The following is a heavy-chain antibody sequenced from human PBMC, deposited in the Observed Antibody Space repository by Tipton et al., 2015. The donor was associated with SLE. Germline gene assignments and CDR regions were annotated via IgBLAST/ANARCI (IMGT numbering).Heavy chain of an antibody. Sequence: SLRLSCAASGFTFSRNWMHWVRRAPGKGLVWVSRITSDGSGADYADSVKGRFTISRDSTKNTVYLQMNSLRADDTAVYYCAKNRGASASDLWGQGTLVVVST. CDR1: GFTFSRNW. J-gene: IGHJ4*02. CDR3: AKNRGASASDL. V-gene: IGHV3-74*01. CDR2: ITSDGSGA. D-gene: IGHD2-15*01.